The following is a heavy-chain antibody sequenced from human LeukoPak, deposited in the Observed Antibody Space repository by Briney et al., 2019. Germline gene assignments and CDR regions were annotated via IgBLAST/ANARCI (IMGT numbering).Heavy chain of an antibody. J-gene: IGHJ2*01. CDR2: ISAYNGNT. D-gene: IGHD3-10*01. V-gene: IGHV1-18*01. CDR3: ARITMVRGVIFDWYFDL. Sequence: ASVKVSCKAFGYTFSRYGINWVRQAPGQGLEWMGWISAYNGNTNYAQKLQGRVTMTTDTSTSTAYMELRSLRSDDTAVYYCARITMVRGVIFDWYFDLWGRGTLVTVSS. CDR1: GYTFSRYG.